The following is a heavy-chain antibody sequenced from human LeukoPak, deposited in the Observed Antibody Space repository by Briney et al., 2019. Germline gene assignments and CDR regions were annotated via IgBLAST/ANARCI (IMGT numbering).Heavy chain of an antibody. CDR2: IYSGGST. Sequence: GGSLSLSCAASGFIVSSNYMSWVRQAPGKGLEWVSVIYSGGSTYYADSVKGRFIISRDNSKNTLYLQMNSLRAEDTAVYYCARVATTWTYYFDYWGQGTLVTVSS. CDR3: ARVATTWTYYFDY. CDR1: GFIVSSNY. V-gene: IGHV3-53*01. D-gene: IGHD5-12*01. J-gene: IGHJ4*02.